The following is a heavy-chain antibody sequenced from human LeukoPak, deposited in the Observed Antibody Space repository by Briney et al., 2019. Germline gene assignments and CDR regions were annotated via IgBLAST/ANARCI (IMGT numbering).Heavy chain of an antibody. J-gene: IGHJ3*02. V-gene: IGHV3-30-3*01. CDR3: AKDDILGVIRGGAAFDI. CDR2: ISYDGSDK. D-gene: IGHD2-21*01. Sequence: GGSLRLSCAASGFTFSSYAMHWVRQAPGKGLEWVAVISYDGSDKYYADSVKGRFTISRDNSKNTLYLQMNSLRAEDTAVYYCAKDDILGVIRGGAAFDIWGQGTMVTVSS. CDR1: GFTFSSYA.